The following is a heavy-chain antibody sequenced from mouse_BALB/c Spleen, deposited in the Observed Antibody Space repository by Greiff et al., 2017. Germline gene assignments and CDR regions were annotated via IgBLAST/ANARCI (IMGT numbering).Heavy chain of an antibody. CDR3: ARRGRYDGFDY. Sequence: EVHLVESGGGLVKPGGSLKLSCAASGFTFSSYAMSWVRQTPEKRLEWVATISSGGSYTYYPDSVKGRFTISRDNAKNTLYLQMSSLRSEDTAMYYCARRGRYDGFDYWGQGTTLTVSS. CDR2: ISSGGSYT. J-gene: IGHJ2*01. D-gene: IGHD2-14*01. V-gene: IGHV5-9-3*01. CDR1: GFTFSSYA.